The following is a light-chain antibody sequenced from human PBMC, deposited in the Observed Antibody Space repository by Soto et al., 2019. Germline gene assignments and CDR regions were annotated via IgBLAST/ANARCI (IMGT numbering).Light chain of an antibody. Sequence: EIVLVQSPGTLSLSPGERATLSCRASQSLAGNYLAWYQQKPGQAPRLLIDGASTRATGTPDRFSGSGSGTEFTLTISRLEPEDFAVNYCQQYGTSPPLTFGGGTKVEIK. CDR3: QQYGTSPPLT. CDR2: GAS. V-gene: IGKV3-20*01. J-gene: IGKJ4*01. CDR1: QSLAGNY.